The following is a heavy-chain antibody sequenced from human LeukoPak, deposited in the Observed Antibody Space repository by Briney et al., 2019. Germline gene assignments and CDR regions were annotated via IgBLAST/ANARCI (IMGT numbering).Heavy chain of an antibody. CDR3: AREAIQDSSSWAFDY. J-gene: IGHJ4*02. D-gene: IGHD6-13*01. V-gene: IGHV3-21*04. Sequence: SVKGRFTISRDNAENSLFLQMNSLRAEDTAVYYCAREAIQDSSSWAFDYWGQGTLVTVSS.